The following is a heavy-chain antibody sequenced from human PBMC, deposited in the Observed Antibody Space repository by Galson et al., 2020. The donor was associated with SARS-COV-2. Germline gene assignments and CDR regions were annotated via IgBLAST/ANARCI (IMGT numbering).Heavy chain of an antibody. CDR3: ARDLGHDSNPRGAFDI. CDR1: GYTFTGYY. CDR2: INPNSGGT. J-gene: IGHJ3*02. D-gene: IGHD3-22*01. Sequence: GESLKISCLASGYTFTGYYMHWVRQAPGQGLEWMGWINPNSGGTNYAQKFQGRVTMTRDTSISTAYMELSRLRSDDTAVYYCARDLGHDSNPRGAFDIWGQGTMVTVSS. V-gene: IGHV1-2*02.